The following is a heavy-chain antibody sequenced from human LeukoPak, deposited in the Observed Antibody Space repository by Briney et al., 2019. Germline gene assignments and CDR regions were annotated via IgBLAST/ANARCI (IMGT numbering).Heavy chain of an antibody. J-gene: IGHJ4*02. CDR1: GYTFTSNY. CDR3: ARSGSSYDILIGYPQGANFGY. D-gene: IGHD3-9*01. Sequence: GASVKVSCKAFGYTFTSNYMHWVRQAPGQGPEWMGVISPSGGSTTYAQKFQGRVTLTRDMSTITDYLELSSLRSEDTAVYYCARSGSSYDILIGYPQGANFGYWGQGTLVTVSS. CDR2: ISPSGGST. V-gene: IGHV1-46*01.